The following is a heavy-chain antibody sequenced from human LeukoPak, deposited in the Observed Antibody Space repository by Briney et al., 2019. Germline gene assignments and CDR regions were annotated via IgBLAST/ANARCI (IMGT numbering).Heavy chain of an antibody. CDR3: ARDIGSGSYYYYYYGMDV. CDR1: GGTFSSYA. D-gene: IGHD3-10*01. J-gene: IGHJ6*02. CDR2: IIPILGIA. V-gene: IGHV1-69*04. Sequence: GASVKVSCKASGGTFSSYAISWVRQAPGQGLEWMGRIIPILGIANYAQKFQGRVTITADKSTSTAYMELSSLRSEDTAVYYCARDIGSGSYYYYYYGMDVWGQGTTVTVSS.